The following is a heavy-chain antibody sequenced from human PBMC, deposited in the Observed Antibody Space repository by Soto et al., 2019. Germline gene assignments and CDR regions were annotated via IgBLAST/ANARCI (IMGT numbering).Heavy chain of an antibody. D-gene: IGHD3-3*01. CDR1: GFTFSSYG. V-gene: IGHV3-30*18. Sequence: PGGSLRLSCAASGFTFSSYGMHWVRQAPGKGLEWVAVISYDGSNKYYADSVKGRFTISRDNSKNTLYLKMNSLRAEDTAVYYCAKDRRYYDFWSGYGYYMDVWGKGTTVTVSS. CDR2: ISYDGSNK. J-gene: IGHJ6*03. CDR3: AKDRRYYDFWSGYGYYMDV.